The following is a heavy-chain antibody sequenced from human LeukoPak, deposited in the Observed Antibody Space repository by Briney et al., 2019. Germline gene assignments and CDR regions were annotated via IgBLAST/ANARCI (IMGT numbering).Heavy chain of an antibody. Sequence: KPSETLSLTCTVSGGSISSSSYYWGWIRQPPGKGLEWIGSIYYSGSTYYNPSLKSRVTISVDTSKNQFSLKVSSVTAADTAVYYCARDRKEWLAYWGQGTLVTVSS. V-gene: IGHV4-39*07. D-gene: IGHD6-19*01. CDR2: IYYSGST. J-gene: IGHJ4*02. CDR3: ARDRKEWLAY. CDR1: GGSISSSSYY.